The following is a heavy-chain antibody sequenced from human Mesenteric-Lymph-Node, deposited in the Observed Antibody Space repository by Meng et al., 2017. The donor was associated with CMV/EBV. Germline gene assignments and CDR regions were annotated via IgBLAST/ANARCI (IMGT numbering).Heavy chain of an antibody. D-gene: IGHD1-26*01. J-gene: IGHJ4*02. CDR3: ARDVNMGATTFDY. Sequence: ASGFTFSSYSMNWVRQAPGKGLEWVSSISSSSSYIYYTDSVKGRFTISRDNAKNSLYLQMNSLRAEDTAVYYCARDVNMGATTFDYWGQGTLVTVSS. CDR1: GFTFSSYS. CDR2: ISSSSSYI. V-gene: IGHV3-21*01.